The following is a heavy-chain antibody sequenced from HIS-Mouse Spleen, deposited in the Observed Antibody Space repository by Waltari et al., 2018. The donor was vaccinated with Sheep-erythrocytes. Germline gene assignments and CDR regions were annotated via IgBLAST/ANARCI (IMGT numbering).Heavy chain of an antibody. V-gene: IGHV3-23*01. CDR1: GFTFSSYA. D-gene: IGHD6-13*01. CDR3: AKLPTDSSSWYNYFDY. J-gene: IGHJ4*02. CDR2: IRGSGGST. Sequence: EVQLLESGGGLVQPGGSLRLSCAASGFTFSSYAMSWVRQAPGKGREGVSAIRGSGGSTYYADSVKGRFTISRDNSKNTLYLQMNSLRAEDTAVYYCAKLPTDSSSWYNYFDYWGQGTLVTVSS.